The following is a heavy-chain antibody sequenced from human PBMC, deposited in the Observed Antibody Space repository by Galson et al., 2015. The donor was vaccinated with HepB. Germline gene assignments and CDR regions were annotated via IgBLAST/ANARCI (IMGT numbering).Heavy chain of an antibody. CDR1: GFTFSNTW. J-gene: IGHJ4*02. CDR2: LRSKAAGGTT. D-gene: IGHD3-10*01. CDR3: ATGRGISGPNNYCDD. Sequence: LILSCAASGFTFSNTWMNWVRQVPGKGLVWVGRLRSKAAGGTTDFAAPVKGRFTISREDSKNMLYLEMNSLKSEDTAVYYCATGRGISGPNNYCDDWGQGTLVAGSS. V-gene: IGHV3-15*01.